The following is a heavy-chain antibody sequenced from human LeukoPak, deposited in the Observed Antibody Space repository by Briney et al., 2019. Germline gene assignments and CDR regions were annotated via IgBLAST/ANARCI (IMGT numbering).Heavy chain of an antibody. D-gene: IGHD3-3*01. J-gene: IGHJ4*02. CDR2: ISWNSGSI. CDR3: ARAGSYDFWSGYYAH. V-gene: IGHV3-9*01. Sequence: PGGSLRLSCAASGFTFDDYAMHWVRQAPGKGLEWVSGISWNSGSIGYADSVKGLLTISRDNAKNSLYLQMNSLRAEDTALYYCARAGSYDFWSGYYAHWGQGTLVTVSS. CDR1: GFTFDDYA.